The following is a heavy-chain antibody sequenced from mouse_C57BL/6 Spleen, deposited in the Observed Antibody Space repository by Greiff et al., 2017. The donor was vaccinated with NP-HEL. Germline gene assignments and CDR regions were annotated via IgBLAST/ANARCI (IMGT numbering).Heavy chain of an antibody. V-gene: IGHV1-22*01. CDR2: INPNNGGT. CDR1: GYTFTDYN. CDR3: VLLLRYLDY. Sequence: EVQLQQSGPELVKPGASVKMSCKASGYTFTDYNMHWVKQSHGKSLEWIGYINPNNGGTSYNQKFKGKATLTVNKSSSTAYMELRSLTSEDSAVYYCVLLLRYLDYWGQGTTLTVSS. D-gene: IGHD1-1*01. J-gene: IGHJ2*01.